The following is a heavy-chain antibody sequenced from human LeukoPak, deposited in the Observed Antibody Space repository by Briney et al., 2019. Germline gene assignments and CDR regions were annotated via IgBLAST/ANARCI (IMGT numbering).Heavy chain of an antibody. CDR3: VRGYSGYAY. Sequence: GGSLRLSCAASGFTFSSYWMNWVRQAPGRGLEWVANIKQDGSEKYYVDSVKGRFTISRDNAKNSLYLQMNSLRAEDTAVYYCVRGYSGYAYWGQGTLDTVSS. J-gene: IGHJ4*02. D-gene: IGHD5-12*01. CDR1: GFTFSSYW. V-gene: IGHV3-7*03. CDR2: IKQDGSEK.